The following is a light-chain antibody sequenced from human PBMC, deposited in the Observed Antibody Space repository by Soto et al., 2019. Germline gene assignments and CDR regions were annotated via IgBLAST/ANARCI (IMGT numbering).Light chain of an antibody. CDR1: SSDVGGYNY. Sequence: QSALTQPRSVSGSPGQSVTISCTGTSSDVGGYNYVSWYQQHPGKDPKLMIYDVSKRPSGVPDRFSGSKSGNTASLTISGLQAEDEADYYCCSYAGSYGDVFGAGTKLTVL. J-gene: IGLJ2*01. V-gene: IGLV2-11*01. CDR3: CSYAGSYGDV. CDR2: DVS.